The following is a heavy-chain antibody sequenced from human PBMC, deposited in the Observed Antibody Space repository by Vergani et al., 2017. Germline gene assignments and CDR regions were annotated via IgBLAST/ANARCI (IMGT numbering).Heavy chain of an antibody. V-gene: IGHV3-21*02. CDR3: AVSYISSWSYYYYYMLV. Sequence: EVQLLESGGGLVQPGGSLRLSCAASGFTFSSYSMNWVRQAPGKGLEWVSSISSSSSYVYYADSVKGRFTISRDNAKNSLYLQMNSLRAEDKAVYYCAVSYISSWSYYYYYMLVWGKGTTVTVSS. D-gene: IGHD6-13*01. J-gene: IGHJ6*03. CDR2: ISSSSSYV. CDR1: GFTFSSYS.